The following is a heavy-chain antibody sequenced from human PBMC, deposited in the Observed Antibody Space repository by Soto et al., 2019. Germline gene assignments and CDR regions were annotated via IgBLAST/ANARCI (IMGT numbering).Heavy chain of an antibody. J-gene: IGHJ4*02. CDR1: GGSISSYY. V-gene: IGHV4-59*01. CDR3: ARDYSNSLDY. D-gene: IGHD4-4*01. Sequence: SETLSLTCTVSGGSISSYYWSWIRQPPGKGLEWIGYIYYSGGTNYNPSLKSRVTISVDTSKNQFSLKLSSVTAADTAVYYCARDYSNSLDYWGQGTLVTVSS. CDR2: IYYSGGT.